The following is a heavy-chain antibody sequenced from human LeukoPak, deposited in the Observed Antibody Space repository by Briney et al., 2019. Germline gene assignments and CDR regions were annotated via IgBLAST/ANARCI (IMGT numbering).Heavy chain of an antibody. CDR2: IIPIFGTA. V-gene: IGHV1-69*06. D-gene: IGHD3-16*01. Sequence: SVKVSCKASGGTFSSYAISWVRQAPGQGLEWMGGIIPIFGTANYAQKFQGRVTITADKSTSTAYMELSSLRSEDTAVYYCARETSQKGAHYMDVWGKGTTVTVSS. CDR3: ARETSQKGAHYMDV. J-gene: IGHJ6*03. CDR1: GGTFSSYA.